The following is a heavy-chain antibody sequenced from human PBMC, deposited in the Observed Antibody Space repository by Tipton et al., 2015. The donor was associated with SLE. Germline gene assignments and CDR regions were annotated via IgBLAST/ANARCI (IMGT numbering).Heavy chain of an antibody. J-gene: IGHJ6*02. D-gene: IGHD6-13*01. CDR3: AKDIITAADWEGYYFYYGMDV. Sequence: SLRLSCAASGFTFDDYAMHWVRQAPGKGLEWVSLISWDGGSTYYADSVKGRFTISRDNSKNSLYLQMNSLRAEDTALYYCAKDIITAADWEGYYFYYGMDVWGQGTTVTVSS. V-gene: IGHV3-43D*03. CDR2: ISWDGGST. CDR1: GFTFDDYA.